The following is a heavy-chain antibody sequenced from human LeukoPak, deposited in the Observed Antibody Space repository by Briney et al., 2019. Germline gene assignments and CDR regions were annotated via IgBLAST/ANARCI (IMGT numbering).Heavy chain of an antibody. D-gene: IGHD3-3*01. Sequence: GMSLRLSCSASGFTFGSYGMHWVRQAPGKGLEWVALIWYHGNDVDYADSVKGRFTISRDNSKNTLYLQMNSVRAEDTAVYFCARDFWNEPSKYFDCWGQGTLVTVSS. CDR1: GFTFGSYG. CDR3: ARDFWNEPSKYFDC. V-gene: IGHV3-33*01. CDR2: IWYHGNDV. J-gene: IGHJ4*02.